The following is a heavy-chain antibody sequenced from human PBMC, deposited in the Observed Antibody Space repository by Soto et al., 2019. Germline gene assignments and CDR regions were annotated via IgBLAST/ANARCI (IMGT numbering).Heavy chain of an antibody. CDR3: ASHKRYNWNSGVDY. D-gene: IGHD1-7*01. CDR2: IKQDGSEK. J-gene: IGHJ4*02. V-gene: IGHV3-7*01. Sequence: PGGSLRLSCAASGFTFSSYWMSWVRQAPGKGLEWVANIKQDGSEKYYVDSVKGRFTISRDNAKNSLYLQMNSLRAEDTAVYYCASHKRYNWNSGVDYWGEGNLVTVSS. CDR1: GFTFSSYW.